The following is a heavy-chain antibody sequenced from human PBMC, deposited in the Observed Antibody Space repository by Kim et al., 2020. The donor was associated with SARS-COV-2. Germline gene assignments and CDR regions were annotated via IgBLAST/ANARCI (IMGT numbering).Heavy chain of an antibody. Sequence: GGSLRLSCAASGFTFSSYAMSWVRQAPGKGLEWVSAISGSGGSTYYADSVKGRFTISRDNSKNTLYLQMNSLRAEDTAVYYCAKSRGYYDIFPNWFDPWGQGTLVTVSS. J-gene: IGHJ5*02. CDR3: AKSRGYYDIFPNWFDP. D-gene: IGHD3-9*01. CDR1: GFTFSSYA. V-gene: IGHV3-23*01. CDR2: ISGSGGST.